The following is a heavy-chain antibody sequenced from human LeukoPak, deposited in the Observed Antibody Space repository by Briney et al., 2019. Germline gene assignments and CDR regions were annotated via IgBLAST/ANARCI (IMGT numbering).Heavy chain of an antibody. D-gene: IGHD3-16*02. CDR1: GFTFSSYW. CDR3: ARDGGMITFGGVIDY. V-gene: IGHV3-74*01. CDR2: IDSDGSTT. Sequence: SGGSLRLSCVASGFTFSSYWIHWVLQAPGKGLVWFSRIDSDGSTTSYADSVRGRFTISRDNAKNTLFLQMNSLRAEDTAVYYCARDGGMITFGGVIDYWGQGTLVTVSS. J-gene: IGHJ4*02.